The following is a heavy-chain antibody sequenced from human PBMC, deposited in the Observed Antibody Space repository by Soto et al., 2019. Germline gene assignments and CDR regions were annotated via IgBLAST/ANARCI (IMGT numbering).Heavy chain of an antibody. J-gene: IGHJ5*02. V-gene: IGHV3-15*01. CDR1: GFTFSKAW. CDR3: TADVRRTEAWGLGP. CDR2: VKSKTDGETT. Sequence: EVQLVESGGGLVKPGGSLRLSCAASGFTFSKAWMSWVRQAPGKGPEWVGRVKSKTDGETTGYATPVRGRFTISRDASKNMLYLQMNRLETEGTALYYCTADVRRTEAWGLGPWGQGTLVTVSS. D-gene: IGHD3-16*01.